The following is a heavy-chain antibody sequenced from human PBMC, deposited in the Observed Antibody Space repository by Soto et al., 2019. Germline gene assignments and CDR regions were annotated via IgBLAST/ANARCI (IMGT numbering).Heavy chain of an antibody. CDR3: AKDLWELRGDY. V-gene: IGHV3-23*01. CDR2: ISGSGGST. Sequence: LSLTCAASGFTFSSYAMSWVRQAPGKGLEWVSAISGSGGSTYYADSVKGRFTISRDNSKNTLYLQMNSLRAEDTAVYYCAKDLWELRGDYWGQGTLVTVSS. D-gene: IGHD1-26*01. CDR1: GFTFSSYA. J-gene: IGHJ4*02.